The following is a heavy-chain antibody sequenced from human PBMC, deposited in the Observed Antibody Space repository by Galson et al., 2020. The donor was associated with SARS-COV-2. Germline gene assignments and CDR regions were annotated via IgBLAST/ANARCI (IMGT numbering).Heavy chain of an antibody. Sequence: SETLSLTCTVSGDSINFYFWSWIRQPAGKGLEWIGHIYSSGSTKYNPSLKSRVTMSADTSKNQLSLKLTSVSAADTAVYYCARVVVVPADIAWYHMDVWGKGTTVTVSS. J-gene: IGHJ6*03. CDR3: ARVVVVPADIAWYHMDV. V-gene: IGHV4-4*07. D-gene: IGHD2-2*01. CDR1: GDSINFYF. CDR2: IYSSGST.